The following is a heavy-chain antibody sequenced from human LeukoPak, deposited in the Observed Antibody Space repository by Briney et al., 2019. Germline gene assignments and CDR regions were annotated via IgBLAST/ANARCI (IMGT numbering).Heavy chain of an antibody. CDR3: ACRRWKTSAVDY. CDR1: GFTFSNYW. V-gene: IGHV3-7*01. J-gene: IGHJ4*02. D-gene: IGHD4-23*01. Sequence: GGALRLSCAAPGFTFSNYWMSWVRQAPGKGLEWVANIKQDGSEKYYVDSVKGRFTISRDNAKNSLYLQMNSLRAEDTAVYFCACRRWKTSAVDYWGQGTLVTVSS. CDR2: IKQDGSEK.